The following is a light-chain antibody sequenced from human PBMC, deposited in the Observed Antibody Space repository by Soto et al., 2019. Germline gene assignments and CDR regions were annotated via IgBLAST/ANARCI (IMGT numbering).Light chain of an antibody. CDR3: QQFSSYPLT. CDR1: QTVRNNY. CDR2: DAS. Sequence: EFVLTQSPGTLSLSPWERATLSCRASQTVRNNYLAWYQQKPGQAPRLLIYDASSRATGIPDRFSGGGSGTDFTLTISRREPEDFAVYYCQQFSSYPLTFGGGTKVDIK. V-gene: IGKV3-20*01. J-gene: IGKJ4*01.